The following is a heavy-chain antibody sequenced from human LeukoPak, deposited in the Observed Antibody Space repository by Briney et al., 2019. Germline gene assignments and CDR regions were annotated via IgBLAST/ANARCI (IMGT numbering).Heavy chain of an antibody. CDR2: IYAGGRS. D-gene: IGHD6-19*01. V-gene: IGHV4-4*07. CDR3: ASDHSGWLGLGY. CDR1: GGSISTYY. J-gene: IGHJ4*02. Sequence: SETLSLTCTVSGGSFSGGSISTYYWNWIRQPTGKGLEWIGRIYAGGRSNYNPSLRSRVTISVDTSKNQFSLRLSSVTATDTGVYYCASDHSGWLGLGYWGQGTLVSVSS.